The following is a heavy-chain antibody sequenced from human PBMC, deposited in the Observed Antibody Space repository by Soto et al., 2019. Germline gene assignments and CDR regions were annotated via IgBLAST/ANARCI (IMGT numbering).Heavy chain of an antibody. J-gene: IGHJ5*02. CDR3: ATPHDDYWGGFNWFDP. V-gene: IGHV1-8*01. CDR2: MDPDSGNT. CDR1: GYTVTSTK. D-gene: IGHD3-3*01. Sequence: QVQLGQSGAQVKKPGVSVKVSCKASGYTVTSTKINWVRQATGQRLERKGWMDPDSGNTAYVQKFQGRVTLSRNTSISTDYMAMNSLRSVDTAMYYCATPHDDYWGGFNWFDPRVQGTLGNDSS.